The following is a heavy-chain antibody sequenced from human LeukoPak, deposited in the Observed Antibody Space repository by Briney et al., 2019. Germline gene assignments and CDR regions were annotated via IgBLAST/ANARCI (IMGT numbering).Heavy chain of an antibody. V-gene: IGHV1-69*05. Sequence: SVKVSCKASGGTFSSYAISWVRQAPGQGLEWMGGIIPIFGTANYAQKFQGRVTITTDESTSTAYMELSSLRSEDTAVYYCASSQRDIVVVPAAAATGYYYYMDVWGKGTTVTVSS. CDR1: GGTFSSYA. J-gene: IGHJ6*03. CDR2: IIPIFGTA. CDR3: ASSQRDIVVVPAAAATGYYYYMDV. D-gene: IGHD2-2*01.